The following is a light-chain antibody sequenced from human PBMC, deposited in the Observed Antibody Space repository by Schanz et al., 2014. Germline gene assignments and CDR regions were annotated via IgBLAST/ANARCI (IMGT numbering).Light chain of an antibody. CDR1: QSVSSN. Sequence: EIVMTQSPATLSVSPGERATLSCRASQSVSSNLAWYQQKPGQAPRLLIYGTSSRATGIPGRFSGSGSGTEFTLTISSLQSEDFAVYYCQQYGSSTLTFGGGTKVESK. V-gene: IGKV3-15*01. CDR2: GTS. J-gene: IGKJ4*01. CDR3: QQYGSSTLT.